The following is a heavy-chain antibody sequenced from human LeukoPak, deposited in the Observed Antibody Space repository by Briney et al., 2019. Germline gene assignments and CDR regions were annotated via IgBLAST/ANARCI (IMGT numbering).Heavy chain of an antibody. Sequence: NASETLSLTCTVSGGSISSQFWSWIRQPPGKGLEWIGYISYSGSTSNNPSLESRVTISADTSRNQFSLKLSSVTAADTAVYYCARGGANWGWQYFDYWGQGTLVTASS. J-gene: IGHJ4*02. CDR3: ARGGANWGWQYFDY. CDR2: ISYSGST. CDR1: GGSISSQF. V-gene: IGHV4-59*11. D-gene: IGHD7-27*01.